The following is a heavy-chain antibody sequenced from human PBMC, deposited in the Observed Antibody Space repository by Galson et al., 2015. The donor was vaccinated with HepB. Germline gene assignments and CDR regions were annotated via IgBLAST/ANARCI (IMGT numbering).Heavy chain of an antibody. D-gene: IGHD6-19*01. CDR2: IKQDGSEK. Sequence: SLRLSCAASGFTFSSYWMSWVRQAPGKGLEWVANIKQDGSEKYYVDSVKGRFTISRDNAKNSLYLQMNSLRAEDTAVYYCASYSSGWFFDYWGQGTLVTVSS. CDR3: ASYSSGWFFDY. J-gene: IGHJ4*02. CDR1: GFTFSSYW. V-gene: IGHV3-7*01.